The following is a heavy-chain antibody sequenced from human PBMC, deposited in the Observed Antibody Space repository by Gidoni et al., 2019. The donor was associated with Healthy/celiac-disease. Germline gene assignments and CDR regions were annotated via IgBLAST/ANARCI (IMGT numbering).Heavy chain of an antibody. Sequence: EVQLVESGGGLVKPGGSLRLSCAAPGFTFSSYWRSWVRQAPGKGLEWVANIKQDGSEKYYVDSVKGRFTISRDNAKNSLYLQMNSLRAEDTAVYYCARDRHYYDSSGYYNRFDPWGQGTLVTVSS. D-gene: IGHD3-22*01. CDR3: ARDRHYYDSSGYYNRFDP. CDR1: GFTFSSYW. J-gene: IGHJ5*02. V-gene: IGHV3-7*01. CDR2: IKQDGSEK.